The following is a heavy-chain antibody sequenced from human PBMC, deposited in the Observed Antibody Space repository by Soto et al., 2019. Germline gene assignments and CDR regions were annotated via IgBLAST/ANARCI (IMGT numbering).Heavy chain of an antibody. V-gene: IGHV4-39*01. CDR1: GGSISSSSYY. CDR3: ARLSVEWLFYTFDP. J-gene: IGHJ5*02. Sequence: QLQLQESGPGLVKPSETLSLTCTVSGGSISSSSYYWGWIRQPPGKGLEWIGSIYYSGSTYYNPSLKSRVTISVDTSKNQFPQKLSSVTAADTAVYYCARLSVEWLFYTFDPWGQGTLVTVSS. D-gene: IGHD3-3*01. CDR2: IYYSGST.